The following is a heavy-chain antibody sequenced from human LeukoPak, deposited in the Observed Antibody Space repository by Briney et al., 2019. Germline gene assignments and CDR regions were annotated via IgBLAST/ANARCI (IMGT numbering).Heavy chain of an antibody. Sequence: SETLSLTCTVSGGSISSSGYNWGWIRQPPGKGLEWIGSIYYSGGSYYNPSLNSRATISVDTSKNQFSLRLSSVTAADTVVYYCARGPYYFDSWGPGTLVTVSS. CDR1: GGSISSSGYN. V-gene: IGHV4-39*07. CDR2: IYYSGGS. J-gene: IGHJ4*02. CDR3: ARGPYYFDS.